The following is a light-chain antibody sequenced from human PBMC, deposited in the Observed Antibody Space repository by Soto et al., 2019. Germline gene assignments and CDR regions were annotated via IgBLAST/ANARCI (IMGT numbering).Light chain of an antibody. Sequence: QSVLTQPRSVSGSPGQSVTISCTGTRSDVGGYNYVSWFQQHPGKAPKLMIYAVTERPSGVPDRFSGSKSGNTASLTISGLQAEDEADYYCCSYAGTFTYVFGTGTKVTVL. CDR3: CSYAGTFTYV. J-gene: IGLJ1*01. V-gene: IGLV2-11*01. CDR2: AVT. CDR1: RSDVGGYNY.